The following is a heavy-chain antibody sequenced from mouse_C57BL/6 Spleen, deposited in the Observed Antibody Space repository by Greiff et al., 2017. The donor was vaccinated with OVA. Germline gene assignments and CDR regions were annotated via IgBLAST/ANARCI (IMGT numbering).Heavy chain of an antibody. V-gene: IGHV7-3*01. CDR1: GFTFTDYY. CDR3: ARYDTTVADYYAMDY. CDR2: IRNKANGYTT. D-gene: IGHD1-1*01. Sequence: EVKVVESGGGLVQPGGSLSLSCAASGFTFTDYYMSWVRQPPGKALEWLGFIRNKANGYTTEYSASVKGRFTISRDNYQSILYRQMNALRAEDSATYYCARYDTTVADYYAMDYWGQGTSVTVSS. J-gene: IGHJ4*01.